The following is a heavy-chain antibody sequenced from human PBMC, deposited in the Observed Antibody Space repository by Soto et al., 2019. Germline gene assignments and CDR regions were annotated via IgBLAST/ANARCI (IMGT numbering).Heavy chain of an antibody. CDR3: AAVGGYYYDSSGYYWFDY. V-gene: IGHV3-23*01. D-gene: IGHD3-22*01. J-gene: IGHJ4*02. CDR2: ISGSGGST. Sequence: GGSLRLSCAASGFTFSSYAMSWVRQAPGKGLEWVSAISGSGGSTYYADSVKGRFTISRDNSKNTLYLQMNSLRAEDTAGYYCAAVGGYYYDSSGYYWFDYWGQGTLVTVSS. CDR1: GFTFSSYA.